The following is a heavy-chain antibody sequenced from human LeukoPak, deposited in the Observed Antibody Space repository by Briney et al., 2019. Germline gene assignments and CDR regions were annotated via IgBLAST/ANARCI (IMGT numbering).Heavy chain of an antibody. V-gene: IGHV3-21*01. J-gene: IGHJ4*02. CDR1: GFTVSSNY. D-gene: IGHD6-13*01. Sequence: GSLRLSCAASGFTVSSNYMSWVRQAPGKGLEWVSSISSSSSYIYYADSVKGRFTISRDNAKNSLYLQMNSLRAEDTAVYYCARDGEQQLLDYWGQGTLVTVSS. CDR3: ARDGEQQLLDY. CDR2: ISSSSSYI.